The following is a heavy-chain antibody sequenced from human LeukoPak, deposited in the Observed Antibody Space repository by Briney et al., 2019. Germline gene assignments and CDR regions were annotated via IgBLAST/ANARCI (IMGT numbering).Heavy chain of an antibody. Sequence: ASVKVSCKASGYTFTSYGISWVRQAPGQGLEWMGWISAYNGNTNYAQKLQGRVTMTTDTYTSTAYMELRSLRSDDTAVYYCARDRRGYCSSTSCYAPYYYGMDVWGQGTTVTVSS. D-gene: IGHD2-2*03. CDR1: GYTFTSYG. CDR2: ISAYNGNT. J-gene: IGHJ6*02. CDR3: ARDRRGYCSSTSCYAPYYYGMDV. V-gene: IGHV1-18*01.